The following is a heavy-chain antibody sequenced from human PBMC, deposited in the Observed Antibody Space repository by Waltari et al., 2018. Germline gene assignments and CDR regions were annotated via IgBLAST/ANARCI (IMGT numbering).Heavy chain of an antibody. CDR1: GFPYRTHC. V-gene: IGHV3-7*01. CDR3: ARFMFGTGSGRFLGY. CDR2: INHDGSAQ. Sequence: DVQLLDSGGASVQPGGYLRLACLASGFPYRTHCMAWARPAPGKGLEWVAEINHDGSAQFYIESVKGRFTISRDNAENSLSLQMNSLRAEDTAVYYCARFMFGTGSGRFLGYWGQGTLVAVSS. D-gene: IGHD6-19*01. J-gene: IGHJ4*02.